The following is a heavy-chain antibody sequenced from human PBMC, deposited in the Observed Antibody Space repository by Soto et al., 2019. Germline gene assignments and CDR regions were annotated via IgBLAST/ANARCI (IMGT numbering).Heavy chain of an antibody. CDR2: IYSSGGT. CDR1: GGAISGYY. Sequence: PSETLSLTCTVSGGAISGYYWTWVRQPARKGLEWIGRIYSSGGTKYNPSLKSRVDMSLDMSKNQFSLRLSSVTAADTAVYYCARGQRFSDSFDPWGQGTLVTVSS. J-gene: IGHJ5*02. V-gene: IGHV4-4*07. CDR3: ARGQRFSDSFDP. D-gene: IGHD3-3*01.